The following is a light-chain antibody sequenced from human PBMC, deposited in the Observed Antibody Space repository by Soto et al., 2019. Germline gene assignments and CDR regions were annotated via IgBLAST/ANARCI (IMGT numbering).Light chain of an antibody. V-gene: IGLV1-44*01. CDR2: SDD. CDR1: SSNVGSNT. CDR3: ASWEDSLSGWV. Sequence: QSVLTQPPSASGTPGQRVTISCSGSSSNVGSNTVSWYQQLPGTAPKVLIFSDDQRPSGVPDRFSGSRSGSSASLAIRGLQSGDEADYYCASWEDSLSGWVIGGGTKLTVL. J-gene: IGLJ3*02.